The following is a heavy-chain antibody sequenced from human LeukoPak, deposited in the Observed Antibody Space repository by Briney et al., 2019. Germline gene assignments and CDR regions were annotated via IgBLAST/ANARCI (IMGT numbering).Heavy chain of an antibody. CDR1: GFTFSSYE. J-gene: IGHJ4*02. Sequence: PRGSLRLSCAASGFTFSSYEMNWVRQAPGKGLEWVSYISSSGSTIYYADSVKGRFTISRDNAKNSLYLQMNSLRAEDTAVYYCARVLPGPYYYDSSGYGPFDYWGQGTLVTVSS. V-gene: IGHV3-48*03. CDR2: ISSSGSTI. D-gene: IGHD3-22*01. CDR3: ARVLPGPYYYDSSGYGPFDY.